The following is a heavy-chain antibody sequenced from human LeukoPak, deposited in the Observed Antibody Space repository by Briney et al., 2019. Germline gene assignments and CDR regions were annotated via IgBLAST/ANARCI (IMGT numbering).Heavy chain of an antibody. V-gene: IGHV4-30-2*01. CDR2: IYHSGST. CDR3: ASTGTDSSGYYPFDY. Sequence: SETLSLTCAVSGGSISSGGYSWSWIRQPPGKGLEWLGYIYHSGSTYYNPSLKSRVTISVDRSKNQFSLKLSSVTAADTAVYYCASTGTDSSGYYPFDYWGQGTLVTVSS. CDR1: GGSISSGGYS. D-gene: IGHD3-22*01. J-gene: IGHJ4*02.